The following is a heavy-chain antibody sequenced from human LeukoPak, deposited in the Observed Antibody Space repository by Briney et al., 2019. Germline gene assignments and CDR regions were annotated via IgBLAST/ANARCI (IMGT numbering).Heavy chain of an antibody. CDR2: IIPIFGTA. J-gene: IGHJ4*02. CDR3: ARVISFRDTAMVDY. Sequence: SVKVSCKASGGTFSSYAISWVRQAPGQGLEWMGGIIPIFGTANYAQKFQGRVTITADESTSTAYMELSSLRSEDTAVYYCARVISFRDTAMVDYWGQGTLVTVSS. CDR1: GGTFSSYA. D-gene: IGHD5-18*01. V-gene: IGHV1-69*13.